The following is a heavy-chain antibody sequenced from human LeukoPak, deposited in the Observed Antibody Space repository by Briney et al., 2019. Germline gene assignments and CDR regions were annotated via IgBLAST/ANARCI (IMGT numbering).Heavy chain of an antibody. CDR1: GFMFGSYA. J-gene: IGHJ4*02. V-gene: IGHV3-30*04. CDR3: ARELESGASRYFDT. Sequence: PGGSLSLSCAASGFMFGSYAMHWVRQAPGKGLEWVAVISFDSVYQLYADSLKGRLTISRDNSRNTLYLQLNGLRREDSAVYFCARELESGASRYFDTWGQGTQVTVSS. CDR2: ISFDSVYQ. D-gene: IGHD7-27*01.